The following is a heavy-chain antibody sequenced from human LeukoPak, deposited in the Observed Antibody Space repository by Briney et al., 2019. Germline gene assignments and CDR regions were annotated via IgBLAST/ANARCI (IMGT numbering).Heavy chain of an antibody. V-gene: IGHV3-30-3*01. CDR1: GFTFSSYD. D-gene: IGHD4-23*01. CDR2: ISNDGTNK. Sequence: GGSLRLSCAASGFTFSSYDMHWVRQAPGKGLGWEAVISNDGTNKDYADSVKGRFTISRDNSKNPLYVQMNSLRAEDTAVYYCVLGHYGGLFDNWGQGTLVTVSS. CDR3: VLGHYGGLFDN. J-gene: IGHJ4*02.